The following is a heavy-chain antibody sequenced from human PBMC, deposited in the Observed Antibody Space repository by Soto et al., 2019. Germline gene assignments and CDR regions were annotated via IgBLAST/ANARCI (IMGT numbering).Heavy chain of an antibody. Sequence: QLQLPESGPGLVKPSQTLSLTCTVSGGSISSGGFYWSWIRQLPGKGLEWIGYIYYTGNTDYNPSLKTRVSMSVDTSKNQFSLRLRSVTDADTAVYYCAREVVVAAKGGFDYWGQGTLVTVSS. CDR3: AREVVVAAKGGFDY. D-gene: IGHD2-15*01. J-gene: IGHJ4*02. V-gene: IGHV4-31*03. CDR2: IYYTGNT. CDR1: GGSISSGGFY.